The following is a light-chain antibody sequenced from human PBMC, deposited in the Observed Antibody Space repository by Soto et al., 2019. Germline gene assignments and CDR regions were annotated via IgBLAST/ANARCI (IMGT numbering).Light chain of an antibody. CDR3: QQLDNYPRT. V-gene: IGKV1-9*01. CDR2: AAS. CDR1: QTVNTY. J-gene: IGKJ3*01. Sequence: DIQITQSPSSLSSSIFHMLTITFLASQTVNTYLHWYQQKPGTAPKLLIYAASTLQSGVPSRFSGSGSGTDFTLTISSLQPEDFATYYCQQLDNYPRTFGPGTKVDIK.